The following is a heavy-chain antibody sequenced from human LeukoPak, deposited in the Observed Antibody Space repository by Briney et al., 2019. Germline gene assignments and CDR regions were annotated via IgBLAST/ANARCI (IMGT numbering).Heavy chain of an antibody. CDR2: IHYSGNT. V-gene: IGHV4-30-4*08. J-gene: IGHJ5*02. Sequence: SWIRRPPGKGLEWIGYIHYSGNTYYNPSLKSRVTISVDTSKNQFSLKLSSVTAADTAVYYCTREEWFDPWGQGTLVTVSS. CDR3: TREEWFDP.